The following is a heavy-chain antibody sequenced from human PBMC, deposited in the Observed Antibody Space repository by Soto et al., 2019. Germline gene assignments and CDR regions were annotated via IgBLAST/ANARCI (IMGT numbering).Heavy chain of an antibody. CDR3: ARGGSGWTRGGWLGP. CDR2: ISDSGGTI. D-gene: IGHD6-25*01. Sequence: AHLEQSGGGLVKPGGSLTLSCIASGFSFSDYYMIWVRRVPGKGLEWLAYISDSGGTIYYADAVRARFTIFRDNGANSVYLQMDDLTDEDTALYFCARGGSGWTRGGWLGPWGQGSLVTVSS. V-gene: IGHV3-11*01. CDR1: GFSFSDYY. J-gene: IGHJ5*02.